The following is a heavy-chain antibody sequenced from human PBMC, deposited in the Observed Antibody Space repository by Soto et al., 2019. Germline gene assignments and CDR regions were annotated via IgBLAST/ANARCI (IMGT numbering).Heavy chain of an antibody. CDR1: GGSISSYY. CDR3: ARAPTVTTFPPYYYYMDV. D-gene: IGHD4-17*01. V-gene: IGHV4-59*01. Sequence: SETLSLTCTVSGGSISSYYWSWIRQPPGKGLEWIGYIYYSGSTNYNPSLKSRVTISVDTSKNQFSLKLSSVTAADTAVYYCARAPTVTTFPPYYYYMDVGGKGTTVTVSS. J-gene: IGHJ6*03. CDR2: IYYSGST.